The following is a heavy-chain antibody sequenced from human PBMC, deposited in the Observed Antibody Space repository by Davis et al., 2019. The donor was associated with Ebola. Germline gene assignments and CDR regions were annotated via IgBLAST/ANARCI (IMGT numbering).Heavy chain of an antibody. CDR3: AKDLTPTHLLPSAMDV. Sequence: GESLKISCAASGFVFRNYVMSWVRQAPGKGLEWVSTLGTSADTYYADSVKGRFTISRDNSKNTLYLQMNGLRVEDTAIYYCAKDLTPTHLLPSAMDVWGQGTTVTV. J-gene: IGHJ6*02. V-gene: IGHV3-23*01. CDR2: LGTSADT. D-gene: IGHD3-9*01. CDR1: GFVFRNYV.